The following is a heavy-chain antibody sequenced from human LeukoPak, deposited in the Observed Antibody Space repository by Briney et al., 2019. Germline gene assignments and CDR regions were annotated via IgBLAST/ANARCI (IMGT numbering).Heavy chain of an antibody. CDR2: ISGSGGNT. V-gene: IGHV3-23*01. J-gene: IGHJ4*02. CDR1: GFTFNTYA. D-gene: IGHD6-19*01. CDR3: ARDPWYTSGWYGGN. Sequence: PGGSLTLSCTASGFTFNTYAMIWPRQAPGKGLEWVSSISGSGGNTHYAASVKGRFTISRDNSKNTLFLKMGSLRAEDTAPYYCARDPWYTSGWYGGNWGQGTQVTVSS.